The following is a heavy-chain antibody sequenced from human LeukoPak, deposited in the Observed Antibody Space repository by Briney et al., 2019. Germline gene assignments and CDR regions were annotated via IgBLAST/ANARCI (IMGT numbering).Heavy chain of an antibody. J-gene: IGHJ3*02. CDR1: GGTFGTYA. D-gene: IGHD3-3*01. V-gene: IGHV1-69*01. CDR3: ATSPYYDFWSGHNGAFDI. CDR2: ISPIFSTA. Sequence: GSSVKVSCKASGGTFGTYAISWVRQAPGQGLEWMGGISPIFSTANYAQKFQGRVTITADESTSPVYMELSSLRSEDTAVYYCATSPYYDFWSGHNGAFDIWGQGTMVIVSS.